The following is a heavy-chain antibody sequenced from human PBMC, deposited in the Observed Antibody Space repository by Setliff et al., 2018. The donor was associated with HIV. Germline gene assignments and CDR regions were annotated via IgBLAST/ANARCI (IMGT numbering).Heavy chain of an antibody. D-gene: IGHD6-6*01. V-gene: IGHV4-31*03. CDR3: ARQRPRIAARPFDY. CDR1: GGSISSGGYY. Sequence: SETLSLTCTVSGGSISSGGYYWSWIRQHPGKGLEWIGYIYYSGSTYYNPSLKSRVTISVDTSKNQFSLKLSSVTAADTAVYYCARQRPRIAARPFDYWGQGMLVTVSS. J-gene: IGHJ4*02. CDR2: IYYSGST.